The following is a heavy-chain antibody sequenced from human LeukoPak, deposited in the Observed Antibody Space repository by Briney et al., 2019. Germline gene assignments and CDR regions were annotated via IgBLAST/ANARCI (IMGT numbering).Heavy chain of an antibody. Sequence: PSETLSLTCTVSGGSISSHYWSWIRQPPGKGLEWIGYIYYSGSTNYNPFLKSRVTISVDTSKNQFSLKLSSVTAADTAVYYCARTYYGVGWFDPWGQGTLVTVSS. J-gene: IGHJ5*02. D-gene: IGHD4-17*01. V-gene: IGHV4-59*11. CDR3: ARTYYGVGWFDP. CDR1: GGSISSHY. CDR2: IYYSGST.